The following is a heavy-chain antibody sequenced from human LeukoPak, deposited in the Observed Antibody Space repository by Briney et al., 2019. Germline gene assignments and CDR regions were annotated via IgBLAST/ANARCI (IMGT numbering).Heavy chain of an antibody. J-gene: IGHJ4*02. V-gene: IGHV4-34*01. CDR1: GGSFSGYY. CDR2: INHSGST. D-gene: IGHD6-13*01. Sequence: SETLSPTCAVYGGSFSGYYWSWIRQPPGKGLEWIGEINHSGSTNYNPSLKSRVTISVDTSKNQYSLKLSSVTAADTAVYYCAREVAAAGTLDYWGQGTLVTVSS. CDR3: AREVAAAGTLDY.